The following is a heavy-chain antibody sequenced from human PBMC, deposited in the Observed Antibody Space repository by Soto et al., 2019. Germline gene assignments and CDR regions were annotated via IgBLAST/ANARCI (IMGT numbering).Heavy chain of an antibody. V-gene: IGHV1-8*01. CDR2: MEPSSGRT. J-gene: IGHJ4*02. CDR3: ARGVTAGVDY. CDR1: GYSFTGLD. Sequence: QVQLVQSGAEARVPGASVKVSCKASGYSFTGLDINWVRQTTGQGLEWMGWMEPSSGRTGYAQKFQGRVTMTRDTSRNTADMELSSLTSDDTAFYYCARGVTAGVDYWGQGTLVTVSS. D-gene: IGHD1-26*01.